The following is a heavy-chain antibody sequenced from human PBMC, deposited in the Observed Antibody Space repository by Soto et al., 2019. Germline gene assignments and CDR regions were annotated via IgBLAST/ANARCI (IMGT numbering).Heavy chain of an antibody. Sequence: EVQLLESGGGLVQPGGSLRLSCAASGFTFSSYAMSWVRQAPGKGLEWVSAISGSGGSTYYADSVKGRFTISRDNSKNTLYLQMTSLRAEDTAVYYCARGRGWVAGSSDYWGQGTLVTVSS. CDR1: GFTFSSYA. D-gene: IGHD6-19*01. CDR3: ARGRGWVAGSSDY. V-gene: IGHV3-23*01. CDR2: ISGSGGST. J-gene: IGHJ4*02.